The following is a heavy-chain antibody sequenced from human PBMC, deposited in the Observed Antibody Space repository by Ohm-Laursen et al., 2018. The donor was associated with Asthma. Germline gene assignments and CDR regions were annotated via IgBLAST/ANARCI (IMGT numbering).Heavy chain of an antibody. CDR2: INHSGST. CDR3: ARAPYYYDSSGYYSGFDY. D-gene: IGHD3-22*01. Sequence: SDTLSLTCAVYGGSFSGYYWSWIRQPPGKGLEWIGEINHSGSTNYNPSLKSRVTISVDTSKNQFSLKLSSVTAADTAVYYCARAPYYYDSSGYYSGFDYWGQGTLVTVSS. V-gene: IGHV4-34*01. CDR1: GGSFSGYY. J-gene: IGHJ4*02.